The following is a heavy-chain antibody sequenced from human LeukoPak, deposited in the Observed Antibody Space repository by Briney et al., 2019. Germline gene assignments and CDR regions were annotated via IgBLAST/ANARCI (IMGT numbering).Heavy chain of an antibody. V-gene: IGHV4-61*02. Sequence: SQTLSLTCTVSGGSISSGSYYWSWIRQPAGKGLEWIGRIYTSGSTNYNPSLKSRVTISVDTSKNQFSLKLSSVTAADTAVYYCARGIRFLEWLGGNWFDPWGQGTLDTVSS. J-gene: IGHJ5*02. D-gene: IGHD3-3*01. CDR2: IYTSGST. CDR3: ARGIRFLEWLGGNWFDP. CDR1: GGSISSGSYY.